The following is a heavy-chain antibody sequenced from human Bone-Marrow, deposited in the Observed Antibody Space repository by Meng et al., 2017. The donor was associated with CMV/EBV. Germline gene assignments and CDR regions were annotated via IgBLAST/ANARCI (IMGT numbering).Heavy chain of an antibody. CDR3: ARGTPTYGFDI. CDR1: GFTFSSYG. CDR2: NFSGGST. J-gene: IGHJ3*02. V-gene: IGHV3-53*01. Sequence: GESLKISCAASGFTFSSYGMTWVRQAPGKGLEWVSVNFSGGSTYYADSVKGRFTVSRDNSKNTLYLQMNSLRAGDTAVYYCARGTPTYGFDIWGQGTMVTVSS. D-gene: IGHD4-23*01.